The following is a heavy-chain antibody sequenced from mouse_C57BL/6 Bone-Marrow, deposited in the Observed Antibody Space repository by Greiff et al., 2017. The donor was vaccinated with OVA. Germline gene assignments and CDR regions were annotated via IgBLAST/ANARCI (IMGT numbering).Heavy chain of an antibody. Sequence: VQLKESGPELVKPGASVKISCKASGYSFTGYYMNWVKQSPEKSLEWIGEINPSTGGTTYNQKFKAKTTLTVDKSSSTAYMQLKSLTSEDSAVYYCAVGDYRFAYWGQGTLVTVSA. CDR1: GYSFTGYY. V-gene: IGHV1-42*01. J-gene: IGHJ3*01. CDR3: AVGDYRFAY. D-gene: IGHD2-4*01. CDR2: INPSTGGT.